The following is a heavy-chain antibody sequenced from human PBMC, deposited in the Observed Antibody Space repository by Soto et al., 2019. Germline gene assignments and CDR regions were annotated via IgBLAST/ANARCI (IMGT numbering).Heavy chain of an antibody. CDR3: ARTQYYDILTGYYQANCFDP. V-gene: IGHV5-51*01. CDR2: IYPGDSDT. Sequence: PGESLKISCKGSGYSFTSYWIGWVRQMPGKGLEWMGIIYPGDSDTRYSPSFQGQVTISADKSISTAYLQWSSLKASDTAMYYCARTQYYDILTGYYQANCFDPWGQGTLVTLSS. D-gene: IGHD3-9*01. CDR1: GYSFTSYW. J-gene: IGHJ5*02.